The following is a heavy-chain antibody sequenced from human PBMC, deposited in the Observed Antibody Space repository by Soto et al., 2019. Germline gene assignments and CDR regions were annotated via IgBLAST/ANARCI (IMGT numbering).Heavy chain of an antibody. V-gene: IGHV3-23*01. CDR3: ANTATGTYFDY. J-gene: IGHJ4*02. CDR2: ISGSGGST. Sequence: EVQLLESGGGLVQPGGSLRLSCAASGFTFSSYAMNWVRQAPGKGLEWVSVISGSGGSTYYADSVKGRFTISRDNSKNTLYLQLNSLSSQDTALHFCANTATGTYFDYWGQGTLVTVSS. D-gene: IGHD1-1*01. CDR1: GFTFSSYA.